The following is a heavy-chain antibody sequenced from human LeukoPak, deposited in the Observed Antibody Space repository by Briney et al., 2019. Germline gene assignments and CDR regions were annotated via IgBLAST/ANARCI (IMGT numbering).Heavy chain of an antibody. CDR1: GFTFSSYS. J-gene: IGHJ4*02. CDR2: ISSSSSYI. Sequence: PGGSLRLSCAASGFTFSSYSMNWVRQAPGKGLEWVSSISSSSSYIYYADSVKGRFTISRDNAKNSLYLQMNSLRAEDTAVYYCTSNYYDSSGYVRLDYWGQGTLVTVSS. D-gene: IGHD3-22*01. CDR3: TSNYYDSSGYVRLDY. V-gene: IGHV3-21*01.